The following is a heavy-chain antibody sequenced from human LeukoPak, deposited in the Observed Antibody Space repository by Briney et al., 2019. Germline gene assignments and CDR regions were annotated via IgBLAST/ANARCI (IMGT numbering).Heavy chain of an antibody. CDR1: GGSISSGSYY. CDR2: IYTSGST. V-gene: IGHV4-61*02. J-gene: IGHJ6*03. CDR3: ARQPYEYSSSWKYYYYYYMDV. D-gene: IGHD6-13*01. Sequence: PSETLSLTCTVSGGSISSGSYYWSWIRQPAGKGLEWIGRIYTSGSTNYNPSLKSRVTMSVDTSKNQFSLKLSSVTAADTAVYYCARQPYEYSSSWKYYYYYYMDVWGKGTTVTISS.